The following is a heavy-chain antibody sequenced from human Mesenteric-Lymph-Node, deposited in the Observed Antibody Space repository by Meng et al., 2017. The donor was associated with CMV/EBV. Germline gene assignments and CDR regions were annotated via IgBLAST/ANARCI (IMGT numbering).Heavy chain of an antibody. CDR1: GYMFTGYY. CDR3: ARVVSSLLDAFDI. Sequence: KASGYMFTGYYMHWVRQATGQGLEWMGWINPNSGGTNYAQKFQGRVTMTRDTSISTAYMELSRLRSDDTAVYYCARVVSSLLDAFDIWGQGTMVTVSS. J-gene: IGHJ3*02. CDR2: INPNSGGT. V-gene: IGHV1-2*02.